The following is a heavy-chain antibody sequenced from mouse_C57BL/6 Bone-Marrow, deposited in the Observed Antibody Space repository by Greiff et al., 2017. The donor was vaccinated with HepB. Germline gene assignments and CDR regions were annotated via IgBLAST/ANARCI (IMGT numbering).Heavy chain of an antibody. Sequence: QVQLQQPGAELVKPGASVKLSCKASGYTFTSYWMQWVKQRPEQGLEWIGEIDPSDSYTNYNQKFKGKATLTVDTSSSTAYMQLSSLTSEDSAVYYCARGRQYFDYWGQGTTLTVSS. CDR2: IDPSDSYT. CDR3: ARGRQYFDY. J-gene: IGHJ2*01. V-gene: IGHV1-50*01. CDR1: GYTFTSYW. D-gene: IGHD2-12*01.